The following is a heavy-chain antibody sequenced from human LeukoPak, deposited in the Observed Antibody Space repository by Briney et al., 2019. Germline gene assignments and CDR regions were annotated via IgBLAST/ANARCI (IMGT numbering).Heavy chain of an antibody. Sequence: PSETLSLTCAVYGGSFSGYYWSWIRQPPGKGLEWIGEINHSGSTNYNPSLESRVTISVDTSKNQFSLKLSSVTAADTAVYYCARAGDGYNSKPYFDYWGQGTLVTVSS. CDR1: GGSFSGYY. D-gene: IGHD5-24*01. J-gene: IGHJ4*02. CDR3: ARAGDGYNSKPYFDY. CDR2: INHSGST. V-gene: IGHV4-34*01.